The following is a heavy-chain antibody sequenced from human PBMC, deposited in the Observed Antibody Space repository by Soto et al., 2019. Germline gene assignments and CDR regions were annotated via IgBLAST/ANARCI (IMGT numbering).Heavy chain of an antibody. Sequence: PSETLSLTCSVSDDSINSDKYYWGWIRQPPGKGLEWIGSIYYRGNAYYNPSLQTRVNISLDKSRNQFSLKLNSVTAADSAVFFCARLEGLATISYYFDFWGPGALVTVSS. CDR1: DDSINSDKYY. J-gene: IGHJ4*02. V-gene: IGHV4-39*01. CDR2: IYYRGNA. D-gene: IGHD3-9*01. CDR3: ARLEGLATISYYFDF.